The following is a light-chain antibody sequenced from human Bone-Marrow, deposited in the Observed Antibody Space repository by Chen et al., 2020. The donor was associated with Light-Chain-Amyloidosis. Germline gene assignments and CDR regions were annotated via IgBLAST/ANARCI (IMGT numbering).Light chain of an antibody. Sequence: SYVLTQPSSVSVAPGQTATIACGGNNIGSTRVHWYQQTPGQAPLLVVYDVSDRPSGIPERLSGSNSGNTATLTISRVEAGDGADYYCQVWDRSSDRPVFGGGTKLTVL. CDR3: QVWDRSSDRPV. J-gene: IGLJ3*02. CDR1: NIGSTR. V-gene: IGLV3-21*02. CDR2: DVS.